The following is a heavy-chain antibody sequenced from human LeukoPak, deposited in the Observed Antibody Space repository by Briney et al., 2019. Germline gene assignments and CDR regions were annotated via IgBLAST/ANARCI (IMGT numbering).Heavy chain of an antibody. CDR2: IYHRGST. J-gene: IGHJ6*03. D-gene: IGHD4-17*01. CDR3: ARGSTVTTEYYYMDV. CDR1: GYSISSGYY. V-gene: IGHV4-38-2*01. Sequence: PSETLSLTCAVSGYSISSGYYWGWIRQPPGEGLEWIGSIYHRGSTYYNPSLKSRVTVSVDTSKNLFSLKLSSVTAADTAVYYCARGSTVTTEYYYMDVWGKGTTVTVSS.